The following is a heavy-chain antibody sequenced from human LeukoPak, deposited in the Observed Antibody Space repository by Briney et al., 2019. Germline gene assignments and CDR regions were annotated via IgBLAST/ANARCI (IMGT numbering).Heavy chain of an antibody. J-gene: IGHJ4*02. V-gene: IGHV4-59*01. D-gene: IGHD3-9*01. CDR3: AKGLRIGYDILTGYPLYYFDY. Sequence: SETLPLTCTVSGGSISRYYWSWIRQSPGKGLEWIGFISYTGSTEYYPSLKSRVTISVDTSKNQFSLNLSSVTAADTAVYYCAKGLRIGYDILTGYPLYYFDYWGQGTLVTVSS. CDR2: ISYTGST. CDR1: GGSISRYY.